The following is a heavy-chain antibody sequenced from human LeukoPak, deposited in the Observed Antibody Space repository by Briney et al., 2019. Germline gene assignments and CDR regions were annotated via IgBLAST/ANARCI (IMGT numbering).Heavy chain of an antibody. J-gene: IGHJ4*02. CDR1: GYTFTGYY. CDR2: INPNSGST. D-gene: IGHD3-3*01. Sequence: ASVKVSCKASGYTFTGYYMHWVRQAPGPGLEWMGLINPNSGSTNYAQKFQGRVTMTRDTSISTAYMELSRLRSDDTAEYYCARGGKGVRFLEWSEYYFDYWGQGTLVTVSS. CDR3: ARGGKGVRFLEWSEYYFDY. V-gene: IGHV1-2*02.